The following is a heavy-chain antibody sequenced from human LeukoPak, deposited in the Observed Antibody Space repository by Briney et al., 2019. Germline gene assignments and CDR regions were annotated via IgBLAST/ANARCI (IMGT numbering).Heavy chain of an antibody. CDR1: GFTFSSYG. D-gene: IGHD2-8*01. V-gene: IGHV3-33*01. J-gene: IGHJ4*02. Sequence: HPGGSLRLSCAASGFTFSSYGMHWVRQAPGKGLEWVAVIWYDGSNKYYVDSVKGRFTISRENAKNSLYLQMNSLRAEDTAVYYCARGSLGGPGVLMVYAMYYWGQGTLVTVSS. CDR3: ARGSLGGPGVLMVYAMYY. CDR2: IWYDGSNK.